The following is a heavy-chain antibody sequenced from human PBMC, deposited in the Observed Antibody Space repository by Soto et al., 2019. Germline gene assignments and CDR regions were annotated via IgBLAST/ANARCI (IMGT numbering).Heavy chain of an antibody. CDR2: ISSSSSYI. D-gene: IGHD3-3*01. V-gene: IGHV3-21*01. CDR1: VFTFSSYS. J-gene: IGHJ5*02. Sequence: GWSLRLSCASSVFTFSSYSMNWVRQAPGKGLEWVSSISSSSSYIYYADSVKGRFTISRDNAKNSLYLQMNSLRAEDTAVYYCARELLRFLEWFPSTNWFDPWGQGTLVTVSS. CDR3: ARELLRFLEWFPSTNWFDP.